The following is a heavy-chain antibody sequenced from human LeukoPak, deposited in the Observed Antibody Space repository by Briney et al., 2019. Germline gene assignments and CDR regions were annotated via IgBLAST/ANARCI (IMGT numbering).Heavy chain of an antibody. Sequence: ASVKVSCKASGYTFTDYYMHWVQQSPGKGLEWMGRFDPEDGETIYAEKFQGRVTITADTSTDTAYMELSSLRSEDTAVYYCATDPAVGATSHFDYWGQGTLVTVSS. CDR3: ATDPAVGATSHFDY. V-gene: IGHV1-69-2*01. CDR2: FDPEDGET. J-gene: IGHJ4*02. D-gene: IGHD1-26*01. CDR1: GYTFTDYY.